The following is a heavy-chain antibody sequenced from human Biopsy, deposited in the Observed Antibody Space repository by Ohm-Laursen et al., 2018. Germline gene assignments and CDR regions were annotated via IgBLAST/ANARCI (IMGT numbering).Heavy chain of an antibody. CDR2: ISGGGTI. V-gene: IGHV3-11*01. Sequence: SLRLSCSASGFSFSDYHMRWIRQAPGRGLEWVSYISGGGTIYYGDSMKGRVTISRDNAKNSLYLQMHSLRAEDTAVYYCARDTRWSPYSMDVWGQGTLVTVSS. CDR3: ARDTRWSPYSMDV. J-gene: IGHJ4*02. D-gene: IGHD4-11*01. CDR1: GFSFSDYH.